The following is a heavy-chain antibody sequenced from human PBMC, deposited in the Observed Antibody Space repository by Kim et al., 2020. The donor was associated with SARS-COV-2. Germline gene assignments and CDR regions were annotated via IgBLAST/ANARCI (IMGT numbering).Heavy chain of an antibody. CDR2: ISSSGSYI. J-gene: IGHJ4*02. V-gene: IGHV3-21*01. CDR3: ARVRYDDSNYYDY. CDR1: GFTFSSYS. D-gene: IGHD4-4*01. Sequence: GGSLRLSCAASGFTFSSYSMNWVRQAPGKGLEWVSSISSSGSYIYYADSVKGRFTISRDNAKNSLYLQMNSLRAEDTAVYYCARVRYDDSNYYDYWGQGTLVTVSS.